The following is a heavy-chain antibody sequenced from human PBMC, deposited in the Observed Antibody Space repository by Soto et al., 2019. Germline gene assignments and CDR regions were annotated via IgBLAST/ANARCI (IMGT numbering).Heavy chain of an antibody. D-gene: IGHD6-13*01. CDR2: MNPNSGNT. CDR3: AREGAAAALYGMDV. J-gene: IGHJ6*02. V-gene: IGHV1-8*01. CDR1: GYTFTSYD. Sequence: QVQLVQSGAEVKKPGASVKVSCKASGYTFTSYDIDWVRQATGQGLEWMGWMNPNSGNTGYAQKFQGRVTMTRNTSISTAYMELSSLRSEDTAVYYCAREGAAAALYGMDVWGQGTTVTVSS.